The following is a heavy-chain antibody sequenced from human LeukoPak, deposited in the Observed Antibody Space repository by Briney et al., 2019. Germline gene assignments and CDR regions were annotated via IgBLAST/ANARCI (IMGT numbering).Heavy chain of an antibody. Sequence: SETLSLTCTVSGGSISSYYWSWIRQPPGKGLEWIGYIYYSGSTNYNPSFKSRVTISVDTSKNQFSLKLSSVTAADTAVYYCARADVDTAMVYFDYWGQGTLVTVSS. D-gene: IGHD5-18*01. CDR1: GGSISSYY. J-gene: IGHJ4*02. CDR2: IYYSGST. CDR3: ARADVDTAMVYFDY. V-gene: IGHV4-59*01.